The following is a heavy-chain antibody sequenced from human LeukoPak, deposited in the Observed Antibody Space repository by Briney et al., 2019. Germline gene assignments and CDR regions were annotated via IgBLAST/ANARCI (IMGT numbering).Heavy chain of an antibody. CDR1: GFTFSSYA. V-gene: IGHV3-23*01. Sequence: GGSLRLSCAAPGFTFSSYAMSWVRQAPGKGLEWVSAISGSGGSTYYADSVKGRFTISRDNSKNTLYLQMNSLRAEDTAVYYCAKDRIQLWFSYYFDYWGQGTLVTVSS. CDR2: ISGSGGST. J-gene: IGHJ4*02. D-gene: IGHD5-18*01. CDR3: AKDRIQLWFSYYFDY.